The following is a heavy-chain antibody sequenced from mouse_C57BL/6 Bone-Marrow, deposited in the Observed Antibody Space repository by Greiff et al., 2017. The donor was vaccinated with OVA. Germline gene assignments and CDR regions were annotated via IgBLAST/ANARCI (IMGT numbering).Heavy chain of an antibody. D-gene: IGHD2-4*01. CDR2: INPYNGGT. CDR1: GYTFTDYY. CDR3: AREGVYYDYGGTFWYFDV. J-gene: IGHJ1*03. V-gene: IGHV1-19*01. Sequence: DVKLQESGPVLVKPGASVKMSCKASGYTFTDYYMNWVKQSHGKSLEWIGVINPYNGGTSYNQKFKGKATLTVDKSSSTAYMELNSLTSEDSAVYYCAREGVYYDYGGTFWYFDVWGTGTTVTVSS.